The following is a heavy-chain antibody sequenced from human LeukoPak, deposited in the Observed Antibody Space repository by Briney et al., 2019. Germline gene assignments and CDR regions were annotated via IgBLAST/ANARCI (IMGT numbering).Heavy chain of an antibody. CDR2: ISTSSRTI. D-gene: IGHD2-21*02. V-gene: IGHV3-48*01. J-gene: IGHJ4*02. Sequence: GGSLRRSCAASGFNFSTYSMNWVRQAPGKGLEWVSYISTSSRTIYYADSVKGRSTISRDNAKNSLYLQLNSLRAEDTAVYYCARGKRAYCGGDCYHYFDYWGQGTLVTVSS. CDR1: GFNFSTYS. CDR3: ARGKRAYCGGDCYHYFDY.